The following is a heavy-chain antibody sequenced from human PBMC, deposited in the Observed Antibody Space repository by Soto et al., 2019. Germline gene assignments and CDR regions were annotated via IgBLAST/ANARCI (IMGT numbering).Heavy chain of an antibody. CDR2: MNPNSGNT. J-gene: IGHJ3*02. CDR3: ARERSSGAFDI. CDR1: GYTFTSYD. V-gene: IGHV1-8*01. Sequence: QVQLVQSGAEVKKPGASVKVSCKTSGYTFTSYDINWVRQATGQGLEWMGWMNPNSGNTAYAQQFQGRVTTTRNTSISTDYMELSSLRDEAAAVYYCARERSSGAFDIWGQGTMVTVSS. D-gene: IGHD1-26*01.